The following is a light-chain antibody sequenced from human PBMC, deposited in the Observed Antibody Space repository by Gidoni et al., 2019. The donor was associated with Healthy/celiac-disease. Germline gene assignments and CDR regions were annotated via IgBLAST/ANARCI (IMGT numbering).Light chain of an antibody. J-gene: IGLJ2*01. Sequence: QSVLTPPPSVSGAPGPRVTISCTGSSSNIGAGYDVHWYQQLPGTAPKLLIYGNSNRPSGVPDRFSGSKSGTSASLAITGLQAEDEADYYCQSYDSSLSGHVVFGGGTKLTVL. CDR2: GNS. CDR1: SSNIGAGYD. CDR3: QSYDSSLSGHVV. V-gene: IGLV1-40*01.